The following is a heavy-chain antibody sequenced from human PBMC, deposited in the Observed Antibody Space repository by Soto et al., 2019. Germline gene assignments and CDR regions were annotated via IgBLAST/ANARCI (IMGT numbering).Heavy chain of an antibody. CDR3: GSGGTAGP. CDR2: IRSKAYGGTT. D-gene: IGHD1-26*01. CDR1: GFTFSDYA. V-gene: IGHV3-49*03. Sequence: GGSLRLSCTASGFTFSDYAMSWFRQAPGKGLEWVGFIRSKAYGGTTEYAASVKGRFAISRDDSKSIAYLQLNSLKTEDTAVYYCGSGGTAGPWSQGTLVTVSS. J-gene: IGHJ4*02.